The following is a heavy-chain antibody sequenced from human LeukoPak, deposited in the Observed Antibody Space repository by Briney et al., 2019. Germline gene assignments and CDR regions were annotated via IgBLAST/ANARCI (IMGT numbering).Heavy chain of an antibody. CDR1: GFTFSSYA. D-gene: IGHD3-10*01. V-gene: IGHV3-23*01. CDR2: IGHTSGA. CDR3: ADFGSGSYIFNY. Sequence: GGSLRLSCAASGFTFSSYAMCWVRQAPGKGPEWVATIGHTSGAWYTDSVMGRVTISRDNSKSMLYRHMNSLSGEDTALYSCADFGSGSYIFNYWGQGSLVTVSS. J-gene: IGHJ4*02.